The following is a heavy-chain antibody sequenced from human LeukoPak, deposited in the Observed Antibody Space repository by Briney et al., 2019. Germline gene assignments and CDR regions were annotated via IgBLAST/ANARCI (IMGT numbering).Heavy chain of an antibody. CDR3: ARDTAAAAGYNWFDP. CDR2: IWYDGSNK. V-gene: IGHV3-33*01. J-gene: IGHJ5*02. D-gene: IGHD6-13*01. CDR1: GFTFSSYG. Sequence: QPGRSLRLSCAASGFTFSSYGMHWVRQAPGKGVEWVAVIWYDGSNKYYADSVKGRFTISRDNSKNTLYLQMNSLRAEDTAVYYCARDTAAAAGYNWFDPWGQGTLVTVSS.